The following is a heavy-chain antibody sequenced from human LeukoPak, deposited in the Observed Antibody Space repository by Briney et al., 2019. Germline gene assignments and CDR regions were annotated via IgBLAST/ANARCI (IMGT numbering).Heavy chain of an antibody. Sequence: ASVKVSCKVSGYTLTELSMHWVRQAPGKGLEWMGGFDPEDGETIYAQKFQGRVTMTEDTSTDTAYMELSSLRSEDTAVYYCARDAGPYYDSSRVYFDYWGQGTLVTVSS. CDR3: ARDAGPYYDSSRVYFDY. CDR2: FDPEDGET. V-gene: IGHV1-24*01. CDR1: GYTLTELS. D-gene: IGHD3-22*01. J-gene: IGHJ4*02.